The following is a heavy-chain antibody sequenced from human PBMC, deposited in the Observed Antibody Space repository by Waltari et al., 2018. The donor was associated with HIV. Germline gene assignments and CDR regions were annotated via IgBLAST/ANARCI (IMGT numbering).Heavy chain of an antibody. CDR3: ARDRGSGWSFDP. J-gene: IGHJ5*02. Sequence: QVQLVQSGSELKKPGASVKVSCKASGYTFSRYAINWVRQAPGQGLEWMGWSNNYTGNPTYVQGVKGRFVFSLDTSVNTAYVQISSLKADDTAVYFCARDRGSGWSFDPWGQGTLVTVSS. D-gene: IGHD6-19*01. CDR1: GYTFSRYA. CDR2: SNNYTGNP. V-gene: IGHV7-4-1*02.